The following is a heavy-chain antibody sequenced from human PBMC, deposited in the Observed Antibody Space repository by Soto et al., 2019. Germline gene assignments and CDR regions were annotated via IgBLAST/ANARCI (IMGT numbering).Heavy chain of an antibody. CDR1: GGSISSGGYY. D-gene: IGHD3-16*02. J-gene: IGHJ5*02. V-gene: IGHV4-31*03. CDR3: VSARLSRSRWFDP. Sequence: SETLSLTCTVSGGSISSGGYYWSWIRQHPGKGLEWIGYIYYSGSTYYNPSLKSRVTISVDTSKNQFSLKLSSVTAADTAVYYCVSARLSRSRWFDPWGQGPLVTVS. CDR2: IYYSGST.